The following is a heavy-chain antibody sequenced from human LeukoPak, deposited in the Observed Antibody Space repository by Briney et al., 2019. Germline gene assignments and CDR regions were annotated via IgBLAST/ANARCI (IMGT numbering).Heavy chain of an antibody. Sequence: ASVKVSCKASGYTFINYDINWVRQATGQGPEWMGWMNPNSGNTGYAQKFQGRGTTTRKTSISTAYMEMSSLRSEDTAVYYCAGGFLRGYNSDDGFNIWGQGKMVTVSS. V-gene: IGHV1-8*01. J-gene: IGHJ3*02. CDR1: GYTFINYD. CDR2: MNPNSGNT. D-gene: IGHD5-24*01. CDR3: AGGFLRGYNSDDGFNI.